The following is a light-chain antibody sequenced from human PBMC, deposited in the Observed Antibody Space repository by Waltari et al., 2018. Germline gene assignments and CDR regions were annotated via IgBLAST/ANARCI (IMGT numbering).Light chain of an antibody. Sequence: QSALTQPASVSGSPGQSITISCTGTSSDVGGYNNVSWYQQHPGKAPKLMIYDVSNRPSGVSNRFSGSKSGNTASLTISGLQAEDEADYYCSSYTSILYVFGTGTKVTVL. V-gene: IGLV2-14*03. CDR1: SSDVGGYNN. CDR2: DVS. CDR3: SSYTSILYV. J-gene: IGLJ1*01.